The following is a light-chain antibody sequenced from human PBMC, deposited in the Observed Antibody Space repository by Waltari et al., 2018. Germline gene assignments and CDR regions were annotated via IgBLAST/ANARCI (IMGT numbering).Light chain of an antibody. CDR1: QGLVNTDGETY. CDR2: KVS. J-gene: IGKJ2*01. V-gene: IGKV2-30*01. Sequence: EVGRTQSPPSLPVTLGQPASISSTFGQGLVNTDGETYLNWFQQRPGQIPRRLIYKVSNVDSGVPDRFRGSGSGTDFTLKIRRVEAEDVGVYYCMQGSHWPYTFGQGTKLEIK. CDR3: MQGSHWPYT.